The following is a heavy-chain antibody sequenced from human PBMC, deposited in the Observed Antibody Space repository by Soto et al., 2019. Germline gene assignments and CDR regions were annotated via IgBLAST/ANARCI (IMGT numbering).Heavy chain of an antibody. V-gene: IGHV1-24*01. J-gene: IGHJ5*02. D-gene: IGHD6-19*01. CDR2: FDPEDGET. CDR1: GYTLTELS. Sequence: ASVKVSCKVSGYTLTELSMHWVRQAPGKGLEWMGGFDPEDGETIYAQKFQGRVTMTEDTSTDTAYMELSSLRSEDTAVYYCATVGAPGGIAVAGQSWFDPWGQGTLVTVSS. CDR3: ATVGAPGGIAVAGQSWFDP.